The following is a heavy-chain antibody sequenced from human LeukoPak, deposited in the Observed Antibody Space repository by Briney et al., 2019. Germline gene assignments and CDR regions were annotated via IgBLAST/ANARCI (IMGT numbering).Heavy chain of an antibody. V-gene: IGHV3-23*01. CDR3: AKDLLRIYWRTFDS. D-gene: IGHD3-10*01. Sequence: GGSLRLSCVASGFDFSSHAMTWVRQAPGKGLEWVSSFNDTGSSTYYADSVKGRFTISRDNSKNTLYLQMTNLRAEDTAVYFCAKDLLRIYWRTFDSWGQGTLVAVSS. CDR1: GFDFSSHA. J-gene: IGHJ4*02. CDR2: FNDTGSST.